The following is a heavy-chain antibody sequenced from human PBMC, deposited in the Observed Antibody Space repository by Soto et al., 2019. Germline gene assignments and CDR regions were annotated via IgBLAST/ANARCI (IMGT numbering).Heavy chain of an antibody. CDR3: ARVSSSGWYGNSGFDY. D-gene: IGHD6-19*01. Sequence: HPGGSLRLSCAASGFTFSSYWMHWVRQAPGKGLVWVSRINSDGSSTSYADSVKGRFTISRDNAKNTLYLQMNSLRAEDTAVYYCARVSSSGWYGNSGFDYWGQGTLVTVSS. V-gene: IGHV3-74*01. CDR2: INSDGSST. J-gene: IGHJ4*02. CDR1: GFTFSSYW.